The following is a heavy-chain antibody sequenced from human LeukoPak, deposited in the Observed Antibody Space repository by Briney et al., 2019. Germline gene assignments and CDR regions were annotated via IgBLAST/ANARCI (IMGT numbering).Heavy chain of an antibody. J-gene: IGHJ3*02. D-gene: IGHD2-15*01. CDR2: VYSGGST. Sequence: SGGSLRLSCAASGFTVSSNYMSWVRQAPGKGLEWVSVVYSGGSTYYADSVKGRFTISRDNSKNTLYLQMDSLRAEDTAVYYCARDCSGGSCYEVNDAFDIWGQGTMVTVSS. CDR1: GFTVSSNY. V-gene: IGHV3-53*01. CDR3: ARDCSGGSCYEVNDAFDI.